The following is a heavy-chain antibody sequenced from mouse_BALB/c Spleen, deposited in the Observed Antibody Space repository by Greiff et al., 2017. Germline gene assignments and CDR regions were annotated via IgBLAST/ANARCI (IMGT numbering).Heavy chain of an antibody. Sequence: DVQLQESGPGLVKPSQSLSLTCTVTGYSITSDYAWNWIRQFPGNKLEWMGYISYSGSTSYNPSLKSRISITRDTSKNQFFLQLNSVTTEDTATYYCARSWDYWGQGTTLTVSS. CDR3: ARSWDY. CDR1: GYSITSDYA. J-gene: IGHJ2*01. CDR2: ISYSGST. V-gene: IGHV3-2*02.